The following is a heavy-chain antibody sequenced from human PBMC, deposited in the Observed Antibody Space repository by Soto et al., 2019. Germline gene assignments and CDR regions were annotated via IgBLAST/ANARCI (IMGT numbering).Heavy chain of an antibody. J-gene: IGHJ6*02. CDR1: GYTFTSYY. Sequence: GASVKVSCKASGYTFTSYYMHWVRQAPGQGLEWMGIINPSGGSTSYAQKLQGRVTMTRDTSTSTVYMELSSLRSEDTAVYYCARDHLRFLEWLLGYGMDVWGHGTTVTVSS. V-gene: IGHV1-46*01. CDR3: ARDHLRFLEWLLGYGMDV. CDR2: INPSGGST. D-gene: IGHD3-3*01.